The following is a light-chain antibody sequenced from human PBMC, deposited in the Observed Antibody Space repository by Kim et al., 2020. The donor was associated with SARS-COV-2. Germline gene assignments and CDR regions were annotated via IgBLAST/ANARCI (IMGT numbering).Light chain of an antibody. CDR1: QSVSPY. J-gene: IGKJ4*01. Sequence: EIVMTQSPATLSLSPGERATLSCRASQSVSPYVAWYQQKPGQAPRLLIYDTSSRASGIPARFSGSGSGTDFTLTISSLDPEDFAVYYYQQRRSWRTFGGGTKVDIK. CDR3: QQRRSWRT. CDR2: DTS. V-gene: IGKV3-11*01.